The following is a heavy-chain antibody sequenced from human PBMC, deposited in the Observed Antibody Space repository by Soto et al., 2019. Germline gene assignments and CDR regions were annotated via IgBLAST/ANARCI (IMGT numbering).Heavy chain of an antibody. J-gene: IGHJ2*01. CDR1: GGSISSGGYY. CDR3: ARDRYDYWYFDL. D-gene: IGHD3-16*02. V-gene: IGHV4-31*03. CDR2: IYYSGST. Sequence: SETLSLTCTVSGGSISSGGYYWSWIRQHPGKGLEWIGYIYYSGSTYYNPSLKSRVTISVDTSKNQFSLKLSSVTAADTAMYYCARDRYDYWYFDLWGRGTLVTVYS.